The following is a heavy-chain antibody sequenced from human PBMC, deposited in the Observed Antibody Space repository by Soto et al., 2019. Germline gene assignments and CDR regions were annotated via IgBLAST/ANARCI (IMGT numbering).Heavy chain of an antibody. CDR1: GFTFRNYA. D-gene: IGHD3-22*01. V-gene: IGHV3-23*01. CDR2: VSGSGATT. Sequence: GGSLRLSCAASGFTFRNYAMSWVRQAPGKGLEWVSVVSGSGATTYYADSVKGRFAISRDNSKNTLYLQMYSLRAEDTAVYYCAKDHWYYYDASGYPDYWGQGTPVTVSS. CDR3: AKDHWYYYDASGYPDY. J-gene: IGHJ4*02.